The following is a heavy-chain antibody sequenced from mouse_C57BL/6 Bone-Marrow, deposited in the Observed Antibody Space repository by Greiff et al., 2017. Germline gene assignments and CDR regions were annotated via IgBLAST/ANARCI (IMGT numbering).Heavy chain of an antibody. CDR1: GYTFTSYG. Sequence: QVQLQQSGAELARPGASVKLSCKASGYTFTSYGISWVKQRTGQGLEWIGEIYPRSGNTYYNEKFKGKATLTADKSSSTAYMELRSLTSEDSAVYFCAREGIDYGYDWFAYWGQGTLVTVSA. J-gene: IGHJ3*01. D-gene: IGHD2-2*01. CDR2: IYPRSGNT. V-gene: IGHV1-81*01. CDR3: AREGIDYGYDWFAY.